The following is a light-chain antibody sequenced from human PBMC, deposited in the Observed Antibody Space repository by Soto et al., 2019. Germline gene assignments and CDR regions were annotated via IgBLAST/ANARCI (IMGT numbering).Light chain of an antibody. V-gene: IGKV1-5*01. CDR2: DAP. Sequence: DIQMTQSPSTLSASVGDRVTITCRASQSISSWLAWYQQKPGKAPKLLIYDAPSLESGVPSRFSDNRHGTEFTLTISSLQPDDFATYYCQQYNSYPWTYGQETKVEIK. J-gene: IGKJ1*01. CDR1: QSISSW. CDR3: QQYNSYPWT.